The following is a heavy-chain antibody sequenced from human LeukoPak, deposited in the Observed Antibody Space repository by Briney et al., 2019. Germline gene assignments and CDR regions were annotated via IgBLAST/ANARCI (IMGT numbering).Heavy chain of an antibody. J-gene: IGHJ4*02. CDR3: ARDGGRDSTYWYYY. Sequence: GGSLRLSCAASGFTFSSYSMNWVRQAPGKGLEWVSSISSSSSYIYYAGSVKGRFTISRDNAKNSLYLHMNSLRDEDTAVYYCARDGGRDSTYWYYYWGQGTLVTVSS. CDR1: GFTFSSYS. D-gene: IGHD6-13*01. V-gene: IGHV3-21*01. CDR2: ISSSSSYI.